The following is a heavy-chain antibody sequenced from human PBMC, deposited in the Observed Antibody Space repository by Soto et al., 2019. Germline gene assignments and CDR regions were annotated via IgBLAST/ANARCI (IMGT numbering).Heavy chain of an antibody. V-gene: IGHV4-59*01. J-gene: IGHJ3*02. CDR1: GGSISSYY. Sequence: TLSLTCTVSGGSISSYYWSWIRQPPGKGLEWIGYIYYSGSTNYNPSLKSRVTISVDTSKNQFSLKLSSVTAADTAVYYCARGAVLGYCSGGSCELGAFDIWGQGTMVTVSS. CDR2: IYYSGST. D-gene: IGHD2-15*01. CDR3: ARGAVLGYCSGGSCELGAFDI.